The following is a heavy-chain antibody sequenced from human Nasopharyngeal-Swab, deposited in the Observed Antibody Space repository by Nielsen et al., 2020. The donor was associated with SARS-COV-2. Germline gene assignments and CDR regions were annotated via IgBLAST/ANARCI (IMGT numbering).Heavy chain of an antibody. D-gene: IGHD5-24*01. CDR3: ARDSPASRGDY. V-gene: IGHV1-2*06. J-gene: IGHJ4*02. Sequence: ASVKVSCKASGYTFTAFSIHWVRQSPGQGLEWVGRIGTNSCGTLYAQRFRGRVTMTRDTSVATAYMELSDLRSDDTAVYYCARDSPASRGDYWGQGTLVTVSS. CDR1: GYTFTAFS. CDR2: IGTNSCGT.